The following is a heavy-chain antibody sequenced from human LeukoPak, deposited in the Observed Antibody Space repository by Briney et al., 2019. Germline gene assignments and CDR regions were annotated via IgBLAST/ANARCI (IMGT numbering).Heavy chain of an antibody. Sequence: GGSLRRSCAASGFTVSSTSMTWVRQAPGKGLEWVSVIYSDGSTYYADSVEGRFAISTDNFKNTLYLQMNSLRADDTAVYYCARGDYAIDYWGQGTLVTVSS. D-gene: IGHD4-17*01. V-gene: IGHV3-53*01. CDR1: GFTVSSTS. J-gene: IGHJ4*02. CDR3: ARGDYAIDY. CDR2: IYSDGST.